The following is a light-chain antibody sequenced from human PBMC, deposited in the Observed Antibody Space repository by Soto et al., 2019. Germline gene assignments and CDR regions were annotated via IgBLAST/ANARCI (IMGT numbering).Light chain of an antibody. CDR3: SSYTSSSTLSV. CDR1: SSDVGGYNY. V-gene: IGLV2-14*01. CDR2: DVS. J-gene: IGLJ1*01. Sequence: QSALTQPACVSGSPGQSITISCTGTSSDVGGYNYVSWYQQHPGKAPKLMIYDVSNRPSGVSNRFSGSKSGNTASLTISGLQAEDEADYYCSSYTSSSTLSVFGTGTKLTVL.